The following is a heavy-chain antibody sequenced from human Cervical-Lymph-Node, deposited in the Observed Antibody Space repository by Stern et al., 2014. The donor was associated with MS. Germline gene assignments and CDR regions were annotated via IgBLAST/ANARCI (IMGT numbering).Heavy chain of an antibody. D-gene: IGHD4-23*01. CDR2: ISRGGSYI. J-gene: IGHJ4*02. CDR1: GFTFSSYS. V-gene: IGHV3-21*01. CDR3: ARGRGGNYRYYFDY. Sequence: EVQLVESGGGLVKPGGSLRLSCAASGFTFSSYSMNWVRPAPGKGLEWVASISRGGSYIFYEGSLKGRFTISRDNAKNSMYLQMNSLRAEDTAVYYCARGRGGNYRYYFDYWGQGTLVTLSP.